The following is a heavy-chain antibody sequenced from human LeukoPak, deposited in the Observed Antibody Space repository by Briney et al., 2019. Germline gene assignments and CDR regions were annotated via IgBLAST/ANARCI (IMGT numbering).Heavy chain of an antibody. J-gene: IGHJ4*02. CDR2: ISGSGGST. CDR1: GFTFSSYA. Sequence: SGGSLRLSCAASGFTFSSYAMSWVRQAPGKGLEWVSAISGSGGSTYYADSVKGRFTISRDNSKNTLYLQMNSLRAEDTAVYYCAKRGTYGDYFDYWGQGTLVTVSS. D-gene: IGHD4-17*01. CDR3: AKRGTYGDYFDY. V-gene: IGHV3-23*01.